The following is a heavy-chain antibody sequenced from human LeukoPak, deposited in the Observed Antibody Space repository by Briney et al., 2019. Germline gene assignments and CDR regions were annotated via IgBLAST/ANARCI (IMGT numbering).Heavy chain of an antibody. CDR1: GGTFSSYA. CDR3: ASGEYSYGSTSYYFDY. D-gene: IGHD5-18*01. Sequence: ASVKVSCKASGGTFSSYAISWVRQAPGQGLEWMGRIIPIFGTANYAQKFQGRVTITTDESTSTAYMELSSLRSEDTAVYYCASGEYSYGSTSYYFDYWGQGTLVTVSP. J-gene: IGHJ4*02. V-gene: IGHV1-69*05. CDR2: IIPIFGTA.